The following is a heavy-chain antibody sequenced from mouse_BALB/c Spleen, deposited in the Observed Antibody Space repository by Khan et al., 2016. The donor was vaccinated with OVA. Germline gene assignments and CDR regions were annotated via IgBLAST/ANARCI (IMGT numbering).Heavy chain of an antibody. CDR1: GYTFTSYT. D-gene: IGHD2-14*01. CDR3: VRDGAYHRNDGWFAY. Sequence: QVQLKQSGAELARPGASVKMSCKASGYTFTSYTIHWIKKRPGQGLERIGYINPSNGYTNYNQKFKDKATLTTDKSSTTAYLQLSSLTSDDSAVYNCVRDGAYHRNDGWFAYWGQGTLVTVSA. CDR2: INPSNGYT. J-gene: IGHJ3*01. V-gene: IGHV1-4*01.